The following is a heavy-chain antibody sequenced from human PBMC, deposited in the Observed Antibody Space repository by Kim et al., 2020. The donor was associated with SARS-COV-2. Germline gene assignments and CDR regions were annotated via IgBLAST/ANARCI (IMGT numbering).Heavy chain of an antibody. CDR2: IYYSGST. CDR1: GGSISSSSYY. V-gene: IGHV4-39*01. J-gene: IGHJ4*02. D-gene: IGHD6-19*01. CDR3: ARLGKQWLPRAYFDY. Sequence: SETLSLTCTVSGGSISSSSYYWGCIRQPPGKGLEWIGSIYYSGSTYYNPSLKSRVTISVDTSKNQFSLKLSSVTAADTAVYYCARLGKQWLPRAYFDYWGQGTLVTVSS.